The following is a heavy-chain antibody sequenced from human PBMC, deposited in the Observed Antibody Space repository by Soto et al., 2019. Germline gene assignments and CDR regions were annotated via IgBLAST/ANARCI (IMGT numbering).Heavy chain of an antibody. V-gene: IGHV1-3*01. J-gene: IGHJ4*02. CDR2: INAGNGNT. CDR3: ARRYCSGGSCYRPIDY. Sequence: ASLKVSCKASGYTFTSYAMHWVRQAPGQRLEWMGWINAGNGNTKYSQKFQGRVTITRDTSASTAYMELSSLRSEDTAVYYCARRYCSGGSCYRPIDYWGQGTLVTVS. D-gene: IGHD2-15*01. CDR1: GYTFTSYA.